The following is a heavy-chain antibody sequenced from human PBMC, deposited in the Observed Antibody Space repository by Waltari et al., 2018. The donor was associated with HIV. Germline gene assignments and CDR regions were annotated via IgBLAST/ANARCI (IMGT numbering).Heavy chain of an antibody. J-gene: IGHJ4*02. V-gene: IGHV4-39*07. CDR3: ARGRKGFLGIEDFDY. CDR2: MYNNGNT. D-gene: IGHD7-27*01. CDR1: GGSISSSKYY. Sequence: QLQLQESGPGLVRPSETLSLTCSVSGGSISSSKYYWGWIRQPPGKGLEWIGNMYNNGNTYYNPSLKSRVTISLDTSEHQFSLKLSSVTAADTAVYYCARGRKGFLGIEDFDYWGQGTLVTVSS.